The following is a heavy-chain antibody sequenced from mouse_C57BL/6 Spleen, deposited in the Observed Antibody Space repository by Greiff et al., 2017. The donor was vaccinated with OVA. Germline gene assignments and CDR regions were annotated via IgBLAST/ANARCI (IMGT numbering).Heavy chain of an antibody. CDR2: IHPSDSDT. J-gene: IGHJ1*03. CDR3: AMGVAHWYFDV. CDR1: GYTFTSYW. D-gene: IGHD1-1*02. Sequence: QVHVKQPGAELVKPGASVKVSCKASGYTFTSYWMHWVKQRPGQGLEWIGRIHPSDSDTNYNQKFKGKATLTVDKSSSTAYMQLSSLTSEDSAVYYCAMGVAHWYFDVWGTGTTVTVSS. V-gene: IGHV1-74*01.